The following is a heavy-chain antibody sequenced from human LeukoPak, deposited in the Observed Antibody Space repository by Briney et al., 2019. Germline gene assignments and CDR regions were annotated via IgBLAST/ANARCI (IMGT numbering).Heavy chain of an antibody. CDR2: ISGDSV. J-gene: IGHJ3*02. V-gene: IGHV3-23*01. Sequence: PGGSLRLSCAASGFTFSNYAMTWVRRAPGKGLEWISTISGDSVYYADSVKGRFTISRDNSKNTLFLQMNSLRAEDTAIYYCAKDSYSHNGIFDALDIWGQGTMVTVSS. CDR3: AKDSYSHNGIFDALDI. CDR1: GFTFSNYA. D-gene: IGHD2-8*01.